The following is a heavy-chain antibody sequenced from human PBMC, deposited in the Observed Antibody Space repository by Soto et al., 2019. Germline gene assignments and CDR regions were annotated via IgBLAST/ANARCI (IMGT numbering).Heavy chain of an antibody. Sequence: PSETLSLTCTVSGGSISSSSYYWGWIRQPPWKGLEWIGSIYYSGSTYYNPSLKSRVTISVDTSKNQFSLKLSSVTAADTAVYYCARQGMEYQLLLYYYGMDVWGQGXTVTVYS. J-gene: IGHJ6*02. D-gene: IGHD2-2*01. CDR1: GGSISSSSYY. V-gene: IGHV4-39*01. CDR2: IYYSGST. CDR3: ARQGMEYQLLLYYYGMDV.